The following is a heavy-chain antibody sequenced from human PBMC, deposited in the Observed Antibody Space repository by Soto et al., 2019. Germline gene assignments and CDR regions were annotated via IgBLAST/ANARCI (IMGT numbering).Heavy chain of an antibody. CDR3: AHRNFDWLFDY. CDR2: IYWDDDK. CDR1: GFSLSTSGVG. J-gene: IGHJ4*02. D-gene: IGHD3-9*01. V-gene: IGHV2-5*02. Sequence: QITLKESGPTLVKPTQTLTLTCTFSGFSLSTSGVGVGWIRQPPGKALEWLALIYWDDDKRYSPSLKSRLTXTXATSKNQVVLTMTNMDPVDTATYYCAHRNFDWLFDYWGQGTLVTVSS.